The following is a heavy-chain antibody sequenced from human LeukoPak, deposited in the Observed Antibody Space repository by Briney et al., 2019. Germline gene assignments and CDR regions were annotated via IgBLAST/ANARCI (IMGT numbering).Heavy chain of an antibody. D-gene: IGHD3-16*01. CDR1: GGSISSHY. V-gene: IGHV4-59*11. CDR2: VDYSGST. J-gene: IGHJ6*03. CDR3: ARVWGATSSYYYYMDV. Sequence: SETPSLTCTVSGGSISSHYWSWIRQSPGKGLEWIGYVDYSGSTNYNPSLKSRVTISVDTSKNQFSLGLSSVTAADTAMYYCARVWGATSSYYYYMDVWGKGTTVTVSS.